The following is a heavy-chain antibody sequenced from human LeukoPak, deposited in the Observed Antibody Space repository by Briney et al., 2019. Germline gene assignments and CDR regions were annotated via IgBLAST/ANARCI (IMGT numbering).Heavy chain of an antibody. CDR2: IIPKFAIA. CDR3: ARDRPGRYCSNTSCYTASPFDP. J-gene: IGHJ5*02. CDR1: RGTFSNYA. Sequence: GASVKVSCKASRGTFSNYAISWVRQAPGQGLEWMGQIIPKFAIAHYAQKFQGKVTITADESTSTAYLELSSLRSEDTAVYYCARDRPGRYCSNTSCYTASPFDPWGRGTLVIVSS. D-gene: IGHD2-2*02. V-gene: IGHV1-69*13.